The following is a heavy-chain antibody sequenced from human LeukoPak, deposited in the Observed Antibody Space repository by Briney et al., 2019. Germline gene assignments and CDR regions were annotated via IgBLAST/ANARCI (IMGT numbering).Heavy chain of an antibody. CDR3: AKHGSGRLRSAFDI. Sequence: RSGGSLRLSCAASGFTFDDYGMSWVRQAPGKGLEWVSGINWNGGSTGYADSVKGRFTISRDNAKNSLYLQMNSLRAEDTALYYCAKHGSGRLRSAFDIWGQGTMVTVSS. V-gene: IGHV3-20*04. D-gene: IGHD3-10*01. CDR1: GFTFDDYG. CDR2: INWNGGST. J-gene: IGHJ3*02.